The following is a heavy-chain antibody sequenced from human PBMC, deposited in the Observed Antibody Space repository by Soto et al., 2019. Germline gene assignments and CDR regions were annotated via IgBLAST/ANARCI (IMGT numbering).Heavy chain of an antibody. J-gene: IGHJ4*02. CDR1: GFDFSDYA. V-gene: IGHV3-23*01. D-gene: IGHD2-8*02. CDR3: ARAREALYGGYYFDY. CDR2: IVGGGGGQT. Sequence: GGSLRLSCVASGFDFSDYAMSWVRHVQGKGLEWVSGIVGGGGGQTLYADSVKDRFTISRDDSKNILYLQLNSLRVEDTAVYYCARAREALYGGYYFDYWGQGTLVTVSS.